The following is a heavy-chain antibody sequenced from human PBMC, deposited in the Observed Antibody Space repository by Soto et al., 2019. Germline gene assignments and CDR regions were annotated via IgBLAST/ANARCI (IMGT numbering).Heavy chain of an antibody. J-gene: IGHJ5*02. CDR2: ISGSGGST. Sequence: GGSLRLSCAASGFTFSSYAMSWVRQAPGKGLEWVSAISGSGGSTYYADSVKGRFTISRDNSKNTLYLQMNSLRAEDTAVYYCAKDRSASIGAGGYNVFDPWGQGTLVTVSS. V-gene: IGHV3-23*01. CDR1: GFTFSSYA. D-gene: IGHD3-16*02. CDR3: AKDRSASIGAGGYNVFDP.